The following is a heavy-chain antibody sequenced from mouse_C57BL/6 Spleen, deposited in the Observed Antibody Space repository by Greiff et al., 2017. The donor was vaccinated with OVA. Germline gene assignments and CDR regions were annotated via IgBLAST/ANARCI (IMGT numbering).Heavy chain of an antibody. V-gene: IGHV1-55*01. J-gene: IGHJ3*01. D-gene: IGHD2-5*01. CDR1: GYTFTSYG. CDR2: IYPGSGST. CDR3: ARGDSNYEGFAY. Sequence: VQLQQPGAELVKPGASVKLSCKASGYTFTSYGITWVKQRPGQGLEWIGDIYPGSGSTNYNEKFKSKATLTVDTSYSTAYMQLSSLTSEDSAVYYCARGDSNYEGFAYWGQGTMVTVSA.